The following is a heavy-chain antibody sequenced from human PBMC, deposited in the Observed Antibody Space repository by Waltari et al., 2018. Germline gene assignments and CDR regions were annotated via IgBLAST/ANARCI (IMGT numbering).Heavy chain of an antibody. CDR2: IANDGSHE. V-gene: IGHV3-30*03. Sequence: QVQLEESGGGVVQPGRSLRLSCAVSGFTFSNYGMQWVRQAPGKGREWGATIANDGSHEYYADFVKGRLAISRDNAENTLYLQMNNLRVDDTAVYYCARSLAGSSWCSPDSWGQGTLVTVSS. CDR1: GFTFSNYG. CDR3: ARSLAGSSWCSPDS. J-gene: IGHJ5*01. D-gene: IGHD6-13*01.